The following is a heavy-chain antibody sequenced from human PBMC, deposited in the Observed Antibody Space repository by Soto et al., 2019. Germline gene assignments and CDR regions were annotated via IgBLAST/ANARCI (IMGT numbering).Heavy chain of an antibody. CDR2: INAANGDT. CDR3: VRRHVSATGIDWFDP. Sequence: ASVKVSCKASGYTFTSYGIHWVRQAPGQRLEWMGWINAANGDTKYSPKFQGRVTITRDTSASTAYMELSSLRSGDTAVCYCVRRHVSATGIDWFDPWGQGTLVTVSS. CDR1: GYTFTSYG. V-gene: IGHV1-3*01. D-gene: IGHD6-13*01. J-gene: IGHJ5*02.